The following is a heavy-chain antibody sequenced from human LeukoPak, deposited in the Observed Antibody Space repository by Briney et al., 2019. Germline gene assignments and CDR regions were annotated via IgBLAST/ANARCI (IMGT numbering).Heavy chain of an antibody. CDR2: IKSKTDGGTT. CDR1: GFTFSNAW. J-gene: IGHJ4*02. D-gene: IGHD3-3*01. Sequence: GGSLRLSCAASGFTFSNAWMSWVRQAPGKGLEWVGRIKSKTDGGTTDYAAPVKGRFTISRDDSKNTLYLQVNSLKTEDTAVYYCTTEQYYDFWSGYLFKDYWGQGTLVTVSS. CDR3: TTEQYYDFWSGYLFKDY. V-gene: IGHV3-15*01.